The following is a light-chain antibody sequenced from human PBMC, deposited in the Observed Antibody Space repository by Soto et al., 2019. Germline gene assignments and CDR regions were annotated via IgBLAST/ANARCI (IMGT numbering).Light chain of an antibody. CDR1: QSISRG. V-gene: IGKV1-5*01. Sequence: DIQMTQSPSTLSASVGDRVTITCRASQSISRGLAWYQQKPGKAPKLLIYDASSLETGVPSRFSGSGSGTEFTLTISSLQPEDFATYYCQQYRTFGQGTKVDIK. CDR2: DAS. J-gene: IGKJ1*01. CDR3: QQYRT.